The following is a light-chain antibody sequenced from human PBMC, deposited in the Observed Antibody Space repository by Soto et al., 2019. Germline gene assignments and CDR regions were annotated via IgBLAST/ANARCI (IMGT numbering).Light chain of an antibody. CDR1: QSVSSSY. CDR3: QQDGSSTGYT. J-gene: IGKJ2*01. Sequence: EIVLTQSPGTLSLSPGERATLSCRASQSVSSSYLAWYQQKPGQAPRLLIYGASSSATGIPDRFSSSGSGTDFNLTISRLKPEDVAVYYCQQDGSSTGYTFGQRTNLEIK. CDR2: GAS. V-gene: IGKV3-20*01.